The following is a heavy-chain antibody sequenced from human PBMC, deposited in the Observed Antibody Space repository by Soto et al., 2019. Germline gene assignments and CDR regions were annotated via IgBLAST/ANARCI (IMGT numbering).Heavy chain of an antibody. CDR1: GFSLSNARMG. J-gene: IGHJ6*02. CDR2: IFSNDEK. V-gene: IGHV2-26*01. CDR3: ARIWGPYYYYGMDV. Sequence: QVTLKESGPVLVKPTETLTLTCTVSGFSLSNARMGVSWIRQPPGKALEWLAHIFSNDEKSYSTSLKSRLTYSKDTSKSQVVLTMTNMDPVDTATYYWARIWGPYYYYGMDVWGQGTTVTVSS. D-gene: IGHD7-27*01.